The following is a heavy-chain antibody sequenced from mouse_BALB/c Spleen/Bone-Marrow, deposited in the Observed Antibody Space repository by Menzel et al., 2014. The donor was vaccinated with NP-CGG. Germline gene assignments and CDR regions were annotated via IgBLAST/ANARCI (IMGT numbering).Heavy chain of an antibody. D-gene: IGHD1-2*01. CDR1: GFDFXRYW. CDR3: ARQGCYGYSDY. J-gene: IGHJ2*02. Sequence: EVKLEESGGGLVQPGGSLKLSCAASGFDFXRYWMSWVRQAPGKGLEWIGEINPDSSTINYTPSLKDKFIISRDNAKNTLYLEMSKVQSEDAELYCCARQGCYGYSDYWGQDTSLPVSS. CDR2: INPDSSTI. V-gene: IGHV4-1*02.